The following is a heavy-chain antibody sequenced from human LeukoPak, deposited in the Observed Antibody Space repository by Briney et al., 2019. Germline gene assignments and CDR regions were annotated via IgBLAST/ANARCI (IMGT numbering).Heavy chain of an antibody. V-gene: IGHV4-34*01. D-gene: IGHD3-16*02. CDR2: INHSGST. Sequence: TSETLSLTCAVYGGSFSGYYWSWIRQPPGKGLEWIGEINHSGSTNYNPSLKSRVTISVDTSKNQFSLKLSSVTAADTAVYYCARRWYYDYVWGSYRFDYWGQGTLVTVSS. J-gene: IGHJ4*02. CDR1: GGSFSGYY. CDR3: ARRWYYDYVWGSYRFDY.